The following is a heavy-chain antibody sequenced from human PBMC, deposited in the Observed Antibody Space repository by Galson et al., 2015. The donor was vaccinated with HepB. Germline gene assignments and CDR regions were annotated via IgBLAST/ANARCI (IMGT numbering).Heavy chain of an antibody. V-gene: IGHV7-4-1*02. CDR1: GYRFRSYV. J-gene: IGHJ4*02. CDR2: INTDTGNS. D-gene: IGHD2/OR15-2a*01. CDR3: ARASYFSDY. Sequence: SVKVSCKASGYRFRSYVMNWVRQAPGQGLEWMGRINTDTGNSTYAQDFTGRFVFSLDTSVSTAYPQINSLKTEDTAIYYCARASYFSDYWGQGTLVTVSS.